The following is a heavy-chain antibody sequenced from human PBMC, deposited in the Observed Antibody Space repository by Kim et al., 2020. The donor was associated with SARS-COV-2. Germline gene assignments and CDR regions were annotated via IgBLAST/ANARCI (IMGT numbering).Heavy chain of an antibody. V-gene: IGHV3-30*04. CDR3: ARGGGGYSGSGKDY. J-gene: IGHJ4*02. CDR1: GFTFSSYA. D-gene: IGHD1-26*01. Sequence: GGSLRLSCAASGFTFSSYAMHWVRQAPGKGLEWVAVISYDGSNKYYADSVKGRFTISRDNSKNTLYLQMNSLRAEDTAVYYCARGGGGYSGSGKDYWGQGTLVTVSS. CDR2: ISYDGSNK.